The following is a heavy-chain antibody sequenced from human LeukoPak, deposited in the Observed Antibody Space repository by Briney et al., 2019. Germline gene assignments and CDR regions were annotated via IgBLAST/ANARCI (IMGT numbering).Heavy chain of an antibody. CDR2: INPSGGST. Sequence: GASVKVSCKASGYTFTSYYMHWVRQAPGQGLEWMGIINPSGGSTSYAQKFQGRVTMTRDTSTSTVYMELSSLRSEDTAVYYCARDLGWRKNYYYYGMDVWGQGTTVTVSS. CDR1: GYTFTSYY. CDR3: ARDLGWRKNYYYYGMDV. J-gene: IGHJ6*02. V-gene: IGHV1-46*01. D-gene: IGHD1-14*01.